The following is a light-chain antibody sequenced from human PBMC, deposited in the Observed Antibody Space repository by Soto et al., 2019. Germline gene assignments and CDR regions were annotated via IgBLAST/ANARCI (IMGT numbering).Light chain of an antibody. Sequence: QSVLTQSPSASASLGASVKLTCTLSSGHSSYAIAWHQQQPEKGPRYLMKLNSDGSHSKGDGVPDRYSGSSSGAERSLLISSLQSEDEADYFCQTWGTGTVIFGGGTKVTVL. CDR2: LNSDGSH. J-gene: IGLJ2*01. CDR1: SGHSSYA. V-gene: IGLV4-69*02. CDR3: QTWGTGTVI.